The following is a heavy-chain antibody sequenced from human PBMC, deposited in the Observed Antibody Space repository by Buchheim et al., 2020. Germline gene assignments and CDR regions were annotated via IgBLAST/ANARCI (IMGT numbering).Heavy chain of an antibody. CDR2: ISGSGERT. Sequence: EVQLLESGGGLVQPWGSLRLSCTASGFNFSNYAMSWVRQPPGKGLEWLSGISGSGERTYYSESVKGRAIVSRDKSQNTIYLQMIRLRAENTAVYYCAKDRSDRNNWFVVDYWGPGT. CDR1: GFNFSNYA. CDR3: AKDRSDRNNWFVVDY. J-gene: IGHJ4*02. D-gene: IGHD3-10*01. V-gene: IGHV3-23*01.